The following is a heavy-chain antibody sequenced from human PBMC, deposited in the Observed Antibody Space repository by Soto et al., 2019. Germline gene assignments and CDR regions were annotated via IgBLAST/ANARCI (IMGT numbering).Heavy chain of an antibody. V-gene: IGHV4-39*01. D-gene: IGHD6-25*01. J-gene: IGHJ5*02. CDR2: IYFTGNT. Sequence: SETLSLTSTASGGSITSSSHFWGWVRHPPGKGLEWIGTIYFTGNTYYTPSLKSRLTMSIDTSKNEFSLRLNSVTAADTAVYYCAGQTFTIAAASYGRSNWFDPWGPGTLVTVSS. CDR3: AGQTFTIAAASYGRSNWFDP. CDR1: GGSITSSSHF.